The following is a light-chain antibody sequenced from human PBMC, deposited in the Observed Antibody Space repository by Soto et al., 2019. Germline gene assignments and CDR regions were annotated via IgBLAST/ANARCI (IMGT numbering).Light chain of an antibody. V-gene: IGKV1-5*01. CDR1: QSISSR. CDR2: DAS. J-gene: IGKJ1*01. CDR3: QQYSSVWRT. Sequence: DIQMTQSPSTLSASVGDRVTITCRASQSISSRLAWYQQKPGKAPKLLIYDASSLETGVPRFSGSGSGTEFTLTISSLQPDDFATYYCQQYSSVWRTFGQGTKVEVK.